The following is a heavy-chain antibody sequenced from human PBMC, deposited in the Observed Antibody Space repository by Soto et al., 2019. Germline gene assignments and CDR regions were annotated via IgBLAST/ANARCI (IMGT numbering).Heavy chain of an antibody. CDR1: GGSISSSSYY. J-gene: IGHJ5*02. D-gene: IGHD3-10*01. V-gene: IGHV4-39*01. CDR2: IYYSGST. CDR3: ARQGAYGSGSYYNSYNWFDP. Sequence: PSETLSLTCTVSGGSISSSSYYWGWIRQPPGKGLEWIGSIYYSGSTYYNPSLKSRVTISVDTSKNQFSLKLSSVTAADTAVYYCARQGAYGSGSYYNSYNWFDPWGPGTLVTVSS.